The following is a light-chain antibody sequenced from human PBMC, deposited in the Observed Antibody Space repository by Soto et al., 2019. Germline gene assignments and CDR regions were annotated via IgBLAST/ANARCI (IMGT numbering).Light chain of an antibody. CDR2: AAS. CDR1: QGISNY. J-gene: IGKJ4*01. V-gene: IGKV1-27*01. Sequence: DIQMTQSPSSLSASVGDRVTITCRASQGISNYLAWYQQKPGKVPKLLIYAASTLQSGFPSRFSGSGSGTDFTLTISSLQPEYVATYYCQKYNSAPPTFGGGAKVEIK. CDR3: QKYNSAPPT.